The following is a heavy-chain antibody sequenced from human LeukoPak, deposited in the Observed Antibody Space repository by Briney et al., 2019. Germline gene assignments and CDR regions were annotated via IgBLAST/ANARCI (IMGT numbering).Heavy chain of an antibody. CDR2: ISGSGDRT. J-gene: IGHJ3*02. CDR3: ARDGFNDRSGDNDGFDM. D-gene: IGHD1-1*01. CDR1: GLTISSSG. Sequence: GGSLRLSCAASGLTISSSGMSWVRQAPGKGLGWVSAISGSGDRTHYADSVRGRFTISRDTSKDTLYLQMNSLRADDTAVYYCARDGFNDRSGDNDGFDMWGQGTMVTVSS. V-gene: IGHV3-23*01.